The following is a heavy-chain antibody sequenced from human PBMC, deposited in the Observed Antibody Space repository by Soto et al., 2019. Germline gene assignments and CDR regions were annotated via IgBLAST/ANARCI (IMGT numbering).Heavy chain of an antibody. CDR1: GFTSSSYA. CDR3: AKKYCSGGRCYGVDY. J-gene: IGHJ4*02. Sequence: EVQLLESGGGLVQPGGSLRLSCAASGFTSSSYAMSWVRQAPGKGLEWVSGISSNGGSTYYADSVKGRFTISRDNSEKTLFLQMNSLRAEDTAVYYCAKKYCSGGRCYGVDYWGQGTLVTVSS. CDR2: ISSNGGST. V-gene: IGHV3-23*01. D-gene: IGHD2-15*01.